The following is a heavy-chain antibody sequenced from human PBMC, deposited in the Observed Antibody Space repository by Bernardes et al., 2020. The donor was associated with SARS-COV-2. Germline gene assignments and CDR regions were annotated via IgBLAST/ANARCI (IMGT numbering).Heavy chain of an antibody. V-gene: IGHV4-34*01. J-gene: IGHJ6*03. CDR3: ARGSRDYCSSTSCYPYYYYYMDV. D-gene: IGHD2-2*01. Sequence: SETLSLTCAVYGGSFSGCYWSWIRRPPGKGLEWIGEINHSGSTNYNPSLKSRVTISVDTSKNQFSLKLSSVTAADTAVYYCARGSRDYCSSTSCYPYYYYYMDVWGKGTTVTVSS. CDR1: GGSFSGCY. CDR2: INHSGST.